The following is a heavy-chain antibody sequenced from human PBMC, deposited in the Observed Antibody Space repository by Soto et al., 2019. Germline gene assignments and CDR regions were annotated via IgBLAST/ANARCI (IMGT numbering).Heavy chain of an antibody. CDR1: GFTLSDYY. Sequence: EVQLVESGGGLVQPGGSLRLSCAASGFTLSDYYMDWVRHAPEKGLEWVARTRNRANSYTTEYAASVKGRFTISRDDSHNSVYLQMNSLKTEDTAVDYCARGGSNNWRYLDYWGQGSLVTVSS. CDR2: TRNRANSYTT. J-gene: IGHJ4*02. CDR3: ARGGSNNWRYLDY. V-gene: IGHV3-72*01. D-gene: IGHD1-1*01.